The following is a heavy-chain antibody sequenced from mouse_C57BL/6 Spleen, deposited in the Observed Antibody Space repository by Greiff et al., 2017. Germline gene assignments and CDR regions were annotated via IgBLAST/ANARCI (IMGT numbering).Heavy chain of an antibody. CDR3: TTGRRAMDY. CDR1: GFNIKDDY. CDR2: IDPENGDT. V-gene: IGHV14-4*01. J-gene: IGHJ4*01. D-gene: IGHD1-1*01. Sequence: VQLQQSGAELVRPGASVKLSCTASGFNIKDDYMHWVKPRPEQGLEWIGWIDPENGDTEYASKFQGKATITADTSSNTAYLQLSSLTSEDTAVYYCTTGRRAMDYWGQGTSGTVSS.